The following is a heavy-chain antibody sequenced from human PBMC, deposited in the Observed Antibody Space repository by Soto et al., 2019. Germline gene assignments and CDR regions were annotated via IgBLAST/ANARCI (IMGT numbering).Heavy chain of an antibody. CDR1: GFIFSNYA. CDR2: LTWDDNNG. CDR3: AKGPYRETYYFDY. D-gene: IGHD1-26*01. Sequence: HPGGSLRLSCRASGFIFSNYAMGWVRQAPGKGLDWVSGLTWDDNNGYYADSVKGRFTISRDNSKNTLYLQMDSLRTEDTAVYFCAKGPYRETYYFDYWGQGALVTVSS. V-gene: IGHV3-23*03. J-gene: IGHJ4*02.